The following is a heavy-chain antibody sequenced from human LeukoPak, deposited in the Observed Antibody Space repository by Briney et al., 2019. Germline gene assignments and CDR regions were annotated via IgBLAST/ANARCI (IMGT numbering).Heavy chain of an antibody. J-gene: IGHJ3*01. CDR2: ISGSGGST. Sequence: GGSLILSCAASGFTFSSYAVSWVRQAPGKGLEWVAGISGSGGSTYYADSVKGRFTISRDNSKNTLYVQMNSLRAEDTAVYYCAKPQYTTDAFDVWGQGTMVTVSS. CDR3: AKPQYTTDAFDV. CDR1: GFTFSSYA. V-gene: IGHV3-23*01. D-gene: IGHD2-2*02.